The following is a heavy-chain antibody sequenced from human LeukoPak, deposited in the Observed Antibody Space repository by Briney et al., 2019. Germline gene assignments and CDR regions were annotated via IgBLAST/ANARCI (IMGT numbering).Heavy chain of an antibody. D-gene: IGHD5-24*01. V-gene: IGHV3-30*02. CDR1: GFTFSAFD. CDR2: IRYDGSNK. Sequence: GGSLRLSCAASGFTFSAFDMHWVRQAPGKGLEWVAFIRYDGSNKYYADSVKGHFTISRDNSKNTLYLQMHSLRAEDTAIYYCVNRDGGWLQSSGTDVWGQGTAVTVS. CDR3: VNRDGGWLQSSGTDV. J-gene: IGHJ6*02.